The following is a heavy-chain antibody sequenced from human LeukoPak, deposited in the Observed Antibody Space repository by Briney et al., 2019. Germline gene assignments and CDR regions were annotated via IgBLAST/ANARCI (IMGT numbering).Heavy chain of an antibody. CDR3: ARDLSPNYYDSSGPILEY. V-gene: IGHV1-2*02. J-gene: IGHJ4*02. CDR2: INPNSGGT. CDR1: GYTFTGYY. Sequence: ASVKVSCKASGYTFTGYYVHWVRQAPGQGLEWMGWINPNSGGTNYAQKFQGRVTMTRDTSISTAYMELSRLRSDDTAVYYCARDLSPNYYDSSGPILEYWGQGTLVTVSS. D-gene: IGHD3-22*01.